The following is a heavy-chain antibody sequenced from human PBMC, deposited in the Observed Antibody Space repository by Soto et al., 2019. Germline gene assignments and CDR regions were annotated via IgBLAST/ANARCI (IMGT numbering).Heavy chain of an antibody. CDR3: ARVVFGVRSDVLAPTLPVVPAARNYYYYYGMDV. D-gene: IGHD2-2*01. J-gene: IGHJ6*02. Sequence: PGGSLRLSCAASGFTFSSYWMHWVRQAPGKGLVWVSRINSDGSSTSYADSVKGRFTISRDNAKNTLYLQMNSLRAEDTAVYYCARVVFGVRSDVLAPTLPVVPAARNYYYYYGMDVWGQGTTVTVSS. V-gene: IGHV3-74*01. CDR1: GFTFSSYW. CDR2: INSDGSST.